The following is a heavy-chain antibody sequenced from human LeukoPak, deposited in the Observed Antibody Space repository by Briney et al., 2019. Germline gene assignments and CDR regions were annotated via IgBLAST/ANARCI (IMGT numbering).Heavy chain of an antibody. V-gene: IGHV4-31*03. CDR3: ARGPLIVGATIFDY. J-gene: IGHJ4*02. CDR1: GGSISSGGYY. Sequence: SETLSLTCTVSGGSISSGGYYWSWIRQHPGKGLEWIGYIYYSGSTYYNPSLKSRVTISVDKSKNQFSLKLSSVTAADTAVYYCARGPLIVGATIFDYWGQGTLVTVSS. CDR2: IYYSGST. D-gene: IGHD1-26*01.